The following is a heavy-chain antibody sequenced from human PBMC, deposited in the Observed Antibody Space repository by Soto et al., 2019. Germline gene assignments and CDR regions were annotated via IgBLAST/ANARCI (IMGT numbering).Heavy chain of an antibody. CDR3: AKDKPGTTSFDY. V-gene: IGHV3-23*01. Sequence: GGSLRLSCAASGFTISSNAMYWVRQAPGKGLEWVSGISERGDSTHYADSVKGRSTISRDTSKNTLYLQLNTLRADDTAVYYCAKDKPGTTSFDYWGQGTLVTVSS. CDR2: ISERGDST. D-gene: IGHD1-1*01. J-gene: IGHJ4*02. CDR1: GFTISSNA.